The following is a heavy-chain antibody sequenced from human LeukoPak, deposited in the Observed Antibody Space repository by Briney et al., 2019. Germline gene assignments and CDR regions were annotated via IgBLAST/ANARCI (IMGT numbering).Heavy chain of an antibody. V-gene: IGHV1-46*01. CDR2: INPSGGST. Sequence: ASVKVSCKASGGTFSSYAISWVRQAPGQGLEWMGIINPSGGSTSYAQKFQGRVTMTRDTSTSTVYMELSSLRSEDTAVYYCARDFWDSSGYYRYFDYWGQGTLVTVSS. CDR3: ARDFWDSSGYYRYFDY. J-gene: IGHJ4*02. CDR1: GGTFSSYA. D-gene: IGHD3-22*01.